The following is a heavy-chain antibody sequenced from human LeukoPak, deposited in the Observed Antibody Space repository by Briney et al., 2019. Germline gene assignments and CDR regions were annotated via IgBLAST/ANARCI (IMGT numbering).Heavy chain of an antibody. J-gene: IGHJ4*02. Sequence: GGSLRLSCEAPGVTFSSYWMHWVRQATGKGLVWVSRINSDGSSTSYADSVKGRFTISRDNAKNTLYLQMNSLRAEDTAVYYCARDLDSSGWFLGDYWGQGTLVTVSS. CDR1: GVTFSSYW. CDR3: ARDLDSSGWFLGDY. D-gene: IGHD6-19*01. V-gene: IGHV3-74*01. CDR2: INSDGSST.